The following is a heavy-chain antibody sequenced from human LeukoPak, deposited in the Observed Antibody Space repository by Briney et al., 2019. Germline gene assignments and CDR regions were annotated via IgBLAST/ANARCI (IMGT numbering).Heavy chain of an antibody. CDR3: ARNVDTAMVPYFDY. Sequence: PSQTLSLTCTVSGGSISSGGYYWSWIRQPPGKGLEWIGEIYHSGSTNYNPSLKSRVTISVDTSKNQFSLKLSSVTAADTAVYYCARNVDTAMVPYFDYWGQGTLVTVSS. CDR1: GGSISSGGYY. V-gene: IGHV4-30-4*08. CDR2: IYHSGST. J-gene: IGHJ4*02. D-gene: IGHD5-18*01.